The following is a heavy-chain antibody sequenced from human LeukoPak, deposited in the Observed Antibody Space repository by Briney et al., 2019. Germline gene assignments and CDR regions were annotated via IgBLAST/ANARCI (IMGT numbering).Heavy chain of an antibody. D-gene: IGHD6-13*01. V-gene: IGHV4-4*08. Sequence: PSETLSLTCTVSGGFISSYYWTWIRQPPGKGLEWIGRIYSSGSTNYNPSLKSRVTISVDTSRNQFSLKLSSVTAADTAVYYCARASSWSSYYYYYYMDVWGKGTTVTISS. J-gene: IGHJ6*03. CDR3: ARASSWSSYYYYYYMDV. CDR2: IYSSGST. CDR1: GGFISSYY.